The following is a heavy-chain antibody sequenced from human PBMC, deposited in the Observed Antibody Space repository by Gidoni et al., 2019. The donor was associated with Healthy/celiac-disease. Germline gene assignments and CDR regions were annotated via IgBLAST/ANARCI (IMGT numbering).Heavy chain of an antibody. CDR3: ARVRSFTPYDILTGYYLDAFDI. Sequence: QVQLQESGPGLVKPSETLSLTCTVSGGSISSYYWSWTRQPAGKGLEWIGRIYTSGSTNYNPSLKSRVTMSVDTSKNQFSLKLSSVTAADTAVYYCARVRSFTPYDILTGYYLDAFDIWGQGTMVTVSS. V-gene: IGHV4-4*07. J-gene: IGHJ3*02. CDR1: GGSISSYY. D-gene: IGHD3-9*01. CDR2: IYTSGST.